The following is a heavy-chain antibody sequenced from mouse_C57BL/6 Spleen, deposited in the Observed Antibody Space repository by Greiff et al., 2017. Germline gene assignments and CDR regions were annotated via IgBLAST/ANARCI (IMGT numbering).Heavy chain of an antibody. J-gene: IGHJ1*03. CDR2: INPNYGTT. V-gene: IGHV1-39*01. CDR1: GYSFTDYN. Sequence: VQLQQSGPELVKPGASVKISCKASGYSFTDYNMHWVKQSNGKSLEWIGVINPNYGTTSYNQKFKGKATLTVDQSSSTAYMQLNSLTSEYSAVYYCAREIYYGSRPAGFDVWGTGTTVTVSS. D-gene: IGHD1-1*01. CDR3: AREIYYGSRPAGFDV.